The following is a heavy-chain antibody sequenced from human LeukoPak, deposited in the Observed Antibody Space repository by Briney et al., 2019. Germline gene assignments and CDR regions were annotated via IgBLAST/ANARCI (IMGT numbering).Heavy chain of an antibody. J-gene: IGHJ4*02. D-gene: IGHD4-17*01. CDR2: IIPILGTA. CDR3: ARIDYGDYVLFAFGSVETGPIDY. V-gene: IGHV1-69*10. CDR1: GGTFSSYA. Sequence: ASVKVSCKASGGTFSSYAISWVRQAPGRGLERMGGIIPILGTANYAQKFQGRVTITADKSTSTAYMELSSLRSEDTAVYYCARIDYGDYVLFAFGSVETGPIDYWGQGTLVTVSS.